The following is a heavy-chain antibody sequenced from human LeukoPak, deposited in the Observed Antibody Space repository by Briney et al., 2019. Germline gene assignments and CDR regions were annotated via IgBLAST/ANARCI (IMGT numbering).Heavy chain of an antibody. CDR1: GFTFSSHG. Sequence: PGGSLRLSCAASGFTFSSHGMHWVRQAPGKGLEWVSAISGSSGSTYYADSVKGRFTISRDNSKNTLYLQMNSLRAEDTAVYYCYGSGSYYPQGLYFDYWGQGTLVTVSS. J-gene: IGHJ4*02. CDR2: ISGSSGST. D-gene: IGHD3-10*01. V-gene: IGHV3-23*01. CDR3: YGSGSYYPQGLYFDY.